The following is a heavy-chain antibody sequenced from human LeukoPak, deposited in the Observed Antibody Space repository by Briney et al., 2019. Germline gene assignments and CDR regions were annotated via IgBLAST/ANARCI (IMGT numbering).Heavy chain of an antibody. CDR3: AKGAFAYYYGSGSYYFDY. J-gene: IGHJ4*02. Sequence: GGSLRLSCAASGFTFDDYAMHWVRQAPGKGLEWVSGISWNSGSIGYADSVKGRFTISRDNAKNSLYLQMYSLRAEDMALYYCAKGAFAYYYGSGSYYFDYWGQGTLVTVSS. V-gene: IGHV3-9*03. CDR2: ISWNSGSI. D-gene: IGHD3-10*01. CDR1: GFTFDDYA.